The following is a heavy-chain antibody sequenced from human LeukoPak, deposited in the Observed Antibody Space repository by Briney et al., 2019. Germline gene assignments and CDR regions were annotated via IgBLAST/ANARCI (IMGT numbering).Heavy chain of an antibody. V-gene: IGHV3-21*01. CDR3: ASVVSAVLRYFDWRGLYMDV. CDR2: ISSSSSYI. Sequence: PGGSLRLSCAASGFTFGSYSMNWVRQAPGKGLEWVSSISSSSSYIYYADSVKGRFTISRDNAENSLYLQMNSLRAEDTAVYYCASVVSAVLRYFDWRGLYMDVWGKGTTVTISS. D-gene: IGHD3-9*01. CDR1: GFTFGSYS. J-gene: IGHJ6*03.